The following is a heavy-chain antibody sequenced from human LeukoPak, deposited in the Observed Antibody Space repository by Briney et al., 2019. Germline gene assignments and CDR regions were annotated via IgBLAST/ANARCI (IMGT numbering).Heavy chain of an antibody. CDR3: ATNGVAGSNWFDP. CDR1: GGSISSSIYY. V-gene: IGHV4-39*01. D-gene: IGHD6-19*01. Sequence: SETLSLSCTVSGGSISSSIYYWGWIRQPPGKGLEWIGSIYYGGSTFCNPSLKSRVTISVDTSKNQFSLRLSSVTAADTSMYYCATNGVAGSNWFDPWGQGTLVTVSS. CDR2: IYYGGST. J-gene: IGHJ5*02.